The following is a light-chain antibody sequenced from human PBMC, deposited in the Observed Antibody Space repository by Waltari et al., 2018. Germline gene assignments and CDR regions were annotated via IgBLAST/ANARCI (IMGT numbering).Light chain of an antibody. Sequence: SGLTQPASVSRSPGQSITISCAATSSDIGAFNVISWYQQRPGKAPELLVYDASHRPSAVSTRFSGSRSSNTADLTSSGLQAEEEAVYFGSSFSSSTAGIFGGGTKVTVL. CDR3: SSFSSSTAGI. J-gene: IGLJ2*01. CDR1: SSDIGAFNV. CDR2: DAS. V-gene: IGLV2-14*01.